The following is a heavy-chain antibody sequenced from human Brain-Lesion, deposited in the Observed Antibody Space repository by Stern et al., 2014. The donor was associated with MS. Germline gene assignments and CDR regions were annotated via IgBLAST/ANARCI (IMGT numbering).Heavy chain of an antibody. D-gene: IGHD3-3*01. CDR2: INLNTGGT. CDR3: ARDQRGITIFGVVTDYYYLGMDV. J-gene: IGHJ6*02. Sequence: QVQLVQSGAEVKKPGASVKVSCKTSGYIFTGYYIHWVRQAPGQGLEWMAWINLNTGGTKYAQKFQGRVTMSRDTSISTAYVELSSLTSDDTAVYYCARDQRGITIFGVVTDYYYLGMDVWGQGTTVTVSS. V-gene: IGHV1-2*02. CDR1: GYIFTGYY.